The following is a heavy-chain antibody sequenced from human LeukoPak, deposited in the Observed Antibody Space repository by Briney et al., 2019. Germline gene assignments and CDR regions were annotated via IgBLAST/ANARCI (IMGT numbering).Heavy chain of an antibody. Sequence: SETLSLTCTVSGGSISSYYWSWLRQPPGKGLEWIGYIYYSGSTNYNPSLKSRVTISVDTSKNQFSLKLSSVTAADTAVYYCARDLVVPAAGGYYYGMDVWGQGTTVTVSS. V-gene: IGHV4-59*01. J-gene: IGHJ6*02. D-gene: IGHD2-2*01. CDR3: ARDLVVPAAGGYYYGMDV. CDR2: IYYSGST. CDR1: GGSISSYY.